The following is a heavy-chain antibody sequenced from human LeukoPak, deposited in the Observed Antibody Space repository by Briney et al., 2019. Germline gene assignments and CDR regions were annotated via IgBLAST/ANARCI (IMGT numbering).Heavy chain of an antibody. CDR3: ARLTRLSTSPDRYYLDY. CDR1: GDSISSYY. Sequence: PSETLSLTCTVSGDSISSYYWSWIRQPPGKGLEWIGYVYTSGGTNYIPSLKGRVTISIDTSKNQFSLKLSSVTAADSAVYYCARLTRLSTSPDRYYLDYWGQGTLVTVSS. CDR2: VYTSGGT. D-gene: IGHD6-6*01. V-gene: IGHV4-4*09. J-gene: IGHJ4*02.